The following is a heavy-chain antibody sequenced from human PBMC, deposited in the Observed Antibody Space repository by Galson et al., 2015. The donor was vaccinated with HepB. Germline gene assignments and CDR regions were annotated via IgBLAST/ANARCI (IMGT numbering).Heavy chain of an antibody. D-gene: IGHD3-22*01. CDR1: GGTFSSYA. J-gene: IGHJ4*02. V-gene: IGHV1-69*13. Sequence: SVKASCKASGGTFSSYAISWVRQAPGQGLEWMGGIIPIFGTANYAQKFQGRVTITADESTSTAYMELSSLRSEDTAVYYCARGTYYYDSSGLDYWGQGTLVTVSS. CDR3: ARGTYYYDSSGLDY. CDR2: IIPIFGTA.